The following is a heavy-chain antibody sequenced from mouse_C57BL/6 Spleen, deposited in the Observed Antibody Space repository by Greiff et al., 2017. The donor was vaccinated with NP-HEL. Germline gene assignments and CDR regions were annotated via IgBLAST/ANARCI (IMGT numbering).Heavy chain of an antibody. CDR1: GYTFTSYW. Sequence: QVHVKQPGAELVKPGASVKVSCKASGYTFTSYWMHWVKQRPGQGLEWIGRIHPSDSDTNYNQKFKGKATLTVDKSSSTAYMQLSSLTSEDSAVYYCAIAGGNYYAMDYWGQGTSVTVSS. V-gene: IGHV1-74*01. CDR2: IHPSDSDT. CDR3: AIAGGNYYAMDY. D-gene: IGHD2-1*01. J-gene: IGHJ4*01.